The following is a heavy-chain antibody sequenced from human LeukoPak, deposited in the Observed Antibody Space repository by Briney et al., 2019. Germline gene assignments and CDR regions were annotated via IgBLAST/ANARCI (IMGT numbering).Heavy chain of an antibody. CDR2: IYSGGST. CDR3: ARGGGNYYYSPFDY. J-gene: IGHJ4*02. CDR1: GLTVNNNY. V-gene: IGHV3-53*01. D-gene: IGHD3-10*01. Sequence: TGGSLRLSCAASGLTVNNNYMSWVRQAPGKGLEWVSVIYSGGSTYYADSVKGRFTISRDNSKNTLYLQMNSLRAEDTAVYYCARGGGNYYYSPFDYWGQGTLVTVSS.